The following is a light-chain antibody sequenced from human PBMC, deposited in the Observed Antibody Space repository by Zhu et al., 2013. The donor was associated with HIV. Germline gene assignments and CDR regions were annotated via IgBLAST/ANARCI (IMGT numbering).Light chain of an antibody. CDR1: QGINSY. J-gene: IGKJ3*01. CDR2: GAS. CDR3: QQLNSYPIT. Sequence: DIQLTQSPSFLSASVGDRVTITCWASQGINSYLAWYQQKPGKAPELLIYGASTLQSGVPSRFSGSGSGTEFTLTISSLQPEDFATYYCQQLNSYPITFGPGTKVDIK. V-gene: IGKV1-9*01.